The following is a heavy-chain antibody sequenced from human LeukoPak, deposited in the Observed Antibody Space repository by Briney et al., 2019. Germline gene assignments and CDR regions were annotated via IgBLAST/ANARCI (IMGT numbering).Heavy chain of an antibody. J-gene: IGHJ2*01. V-gene: IGHV3-66*01. CDR2: IYSGGTT. CDR1: GFTVSSNY. CDR3: ARSGGTMLLTFDL. Sequence: PGGSLRLSCAASGFTVSSNYMSWVRQAPGKGLEWVLVIYSGGTTYFADSVKGRFTISRDDSKNTLYLQMNRLRAEDTAVYYCARSGGTMLLTFDLWGRGTLVTVSS. D-gene: IGHD3-10*01.